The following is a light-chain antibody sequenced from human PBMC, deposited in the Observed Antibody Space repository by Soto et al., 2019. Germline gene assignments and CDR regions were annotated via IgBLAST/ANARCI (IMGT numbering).Light chain of an antibody. CDR3: QQYDDLPST. Sequence: DIQMTQSPSTLSASVGDRVTITCRSSQNISMWLAWYQQKSRKAPKLLISDVSKLESGVPSRFSGAGSGTEFALTISSLQPEDVATYYCQQYDDLPSTFGGGTKVEV. V-gene: IGKV1-5*01. CDR2: DVS. J-gene: IGKJ4*01. CDR1: QNISMW.